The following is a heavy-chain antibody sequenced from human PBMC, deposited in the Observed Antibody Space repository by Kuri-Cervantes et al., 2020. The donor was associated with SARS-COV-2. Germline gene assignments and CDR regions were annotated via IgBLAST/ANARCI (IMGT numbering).Heavy chain of an antibody. CDR3: ARDRDYGEGDYYYGMDV. V-gene: IGHV3-23*01. CDR2: ISGSGGST. J-gene: IGHJ6*02. D-gene: IGHD4-17*01. CDR1: GFTFSSYG. Sequence: GGSLRLSCAASGFTFSSYGMHWVRQAPGKGLEWVSAISGSGGSTYYADSVKGRFTISRDNSKNTLYLQMNSLRAEDTAVYYCARDRDYGEGDYYYGMDVWGQGTTVTVSS.